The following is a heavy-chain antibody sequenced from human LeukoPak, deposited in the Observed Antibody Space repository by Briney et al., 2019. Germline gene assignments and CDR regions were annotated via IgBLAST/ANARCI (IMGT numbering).Heavy chain of an antibody. V-gene: IGHV4-39*07. CDR3: ASLSILTGYLLDY. CDR1: GGSISSSSYY. CDR2: IYYSGST. J-gene: IGHJ4*02. Sequence: SETLSLTCTVSGGSISSSSYYWGWIRQPPGKGLEWIGSIYYSGSTYYNPSLKSRVTISVDTSKNQFSLKLSSVTAADTAVYYCASLSILTGYLLDYWGQGTLVTVSS. D-gene: IGHD3-9*01.